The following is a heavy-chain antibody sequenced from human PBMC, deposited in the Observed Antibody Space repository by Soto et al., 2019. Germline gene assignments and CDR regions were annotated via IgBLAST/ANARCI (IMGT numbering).Heavy chain of an antibody. CDR1: GGSISSSSHY. Sequence: SETLSLTCTVSGGSISSSSHYWGWIRQPPGKGLEWIGSIYYSGSTYYNPSLKSRVTISVDTSKNQFSLKLSSVTAADTAVYYCARQRSVVITPFLRERSMDVWGQGTTVTVSS. J-gene: IGHJ6*02. CDR3: ARQRSVVITPFLRERSMDV. D-gene: IGHD3-22*01. V-gene: IGHV4-39*01. CDR2: IYYSGST.